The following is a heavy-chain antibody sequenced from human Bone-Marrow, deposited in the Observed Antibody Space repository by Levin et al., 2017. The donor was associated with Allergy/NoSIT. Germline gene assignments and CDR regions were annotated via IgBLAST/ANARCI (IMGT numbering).Heavy chain of an antibody. V-gene: IGHV1-2*02. CDR2: INPNSGDT. D-gene: IGHD2-15*01. Sequence: GASVKVSCKASQYTFTAYYVHWVRQAPGQGLEWLGWINPNSGDTNYAQKFQGRVTMTRDTSISTAYMDLSSLRSDDTAIYYCARDRVAIAATPTVNWFDPWGQGTLVTVSS. J-gene: IGHJ5*02. CDR3: ARDRVAIAATPTVNWFDP. CDR1: QYTFTAYY.